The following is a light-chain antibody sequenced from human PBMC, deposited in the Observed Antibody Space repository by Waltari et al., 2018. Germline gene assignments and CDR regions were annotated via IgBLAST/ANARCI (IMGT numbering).Light chain of an antibody. Sequence: DIVLTQSPGTLSLSPGERATLSCRASQTVGSSYLVWYQQKPGQAPRLFIYGTTRRATGIPDRFSGSGSGTDFTLTISRLEPEDFAVYYCQQYYSSQITFGQGTRLEIK. CDR1: QTVGSSY. CDR2: GTT. J-gene: IGKJ5*01. V-gene: IGKV3-20*01. CDR3: QQYYSSQIT.